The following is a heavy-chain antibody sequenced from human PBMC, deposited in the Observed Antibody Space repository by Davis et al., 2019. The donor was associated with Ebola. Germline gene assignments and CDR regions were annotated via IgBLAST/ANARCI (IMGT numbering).Heavy chain of an antibody. D-gene: IGHD1-20*01. V-gene: IGHV5-51*01. CDR1: GYKFSDYW. Sequence: GESLKIFCKASGYKFSDYWIGWVRQEPGKGLEWMGIIFPGDSDIRYSPSFQGQVTISADKSISTAYLQWSGLKASDTAMYYCASLRRTITGMDDAFDVWGQGTMVTVSS. J-gene: IGHJ3*01. CDR3: ASLRRTITGMDDAFDV. CDR2: IFPGDSDI.